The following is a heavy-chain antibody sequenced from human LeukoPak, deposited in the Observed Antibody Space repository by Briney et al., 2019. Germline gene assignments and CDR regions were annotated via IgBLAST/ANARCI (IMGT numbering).Heavy chain of an antibody. CDR1: GGSISSSSYY. CDR3: ARALGSVPAAIFVVSFGWFDP. D-gene: IGHD2-2*01. CDR2: IYYSGST. Sequence: SETLSLTCTVSGGSISSSSYYWGWIRQPPGKGLEWIGSIYYSGSTYYNPSLKSRVTISVDTSKNQFSLKLSSVTAADTAVYYCARALGSVPAAIFVVSFGWFDPWGQGTLVTVSS. V-gene: IGHV4-39*07. J-gene: IGHJ5*02.